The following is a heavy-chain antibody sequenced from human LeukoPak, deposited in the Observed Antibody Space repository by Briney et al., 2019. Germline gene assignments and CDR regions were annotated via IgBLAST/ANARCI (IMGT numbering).Heavy chain of an antibody. Sequence: SVKVSCKASGGTFSSYAISWVRQAPGQGLEWMGRIIPIFGTANYAQKFQGRVTLTTDESTSTAYMELSSLRSEDTAVYYCARDKLVTYYYGSGSHDADWGQGTLVTVSS. J-gene: IGHJ4*02. CDR1: GGTFSSYA. CDR3: ARDKLVTYYYGSGSHDAD. CDR2: IIPIFGTA. V-gene: IGHV1-69*05. D-gene: IGHD3-10*01.